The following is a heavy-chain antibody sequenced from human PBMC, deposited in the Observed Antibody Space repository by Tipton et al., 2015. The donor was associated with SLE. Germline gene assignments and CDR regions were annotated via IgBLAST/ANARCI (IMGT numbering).Heavy chain of an antibody. CDR2: MFFSGNI. CDR3: ARPWSDSSGPYFDS. J-gene: IGHJ4*02. CDR1: GGSISRSTYY. Sequence: TLSLTCTVSGGSISRSTYYWAWISQATGKGLEWIGSMFFSGNIYYNPSLKSRVTMSVDTSKNQFSLKLRSVTAADTAVYYCARPWSDSSGPYFDSWGQGTLVTVSS. V-gene: IGHV4-39*07. D-gene: IGHD6-19*01.